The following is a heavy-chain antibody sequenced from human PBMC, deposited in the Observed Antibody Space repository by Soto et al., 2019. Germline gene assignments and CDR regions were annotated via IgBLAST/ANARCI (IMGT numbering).Heavy chain of an antibody. CDR2: VVHPGIA. V-gene: IGHV4-4*02. D-gene: IGHD4-17*01. CDR1: GLSVGSTHW. CDR3: ARDVFYGGFSLGY. Sequence: TPSLTCAVFGLSVGSTHWWGWGRPPTGKGLEWIGEVVHPGIAKYSPSLESRVTMSMDESRNQLSLEIRSMTAADTAVYYCARDVFYGGFSLGYWGHGILVTVSS. J-gene: IGHJ4*01.